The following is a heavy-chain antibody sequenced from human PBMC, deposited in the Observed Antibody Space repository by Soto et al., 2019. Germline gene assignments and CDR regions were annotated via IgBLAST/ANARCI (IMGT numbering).Heavy chain of an antibody. V-gene: IGHV3-7*04. CDR1: GFTFSSYW. J-gene: IGHJ4*02. Sequence: EVQLVESGGGLVQPGGSLRLSCAASGFTFSSYWMGWVRQTPGKGLEWVANIKQDGSYKYYVDSVKGRINISRDNAKNSLYLQMSSLRPEETAVYYCARENYFDYWGQGTLVTVSS. CDR3: ARENYFDY. CDR2: IKQDGSYK.